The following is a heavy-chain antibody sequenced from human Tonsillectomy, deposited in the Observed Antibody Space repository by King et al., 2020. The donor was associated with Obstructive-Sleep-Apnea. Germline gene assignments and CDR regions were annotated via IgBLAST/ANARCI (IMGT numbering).Heavy chain of an antibody. V-gene: IGHV4-59*11. D-gene: IGHD3-16*01. J-gene: IGHJ4*02. Sequence: VQLQESGPGLVKPSETLSLTCTVSGGSISSHYWSWIRQPPGKGLEWIGYIYYSGSTNYNPSLRSRVPISIDTSKNQFSLKLSSVTAADTAVYYCAREVGSYGYYFDYWGQGTLVTVSS. CDR3: AREVGSYGYYFDY. CDR1: GGSISSHY. CDR2: IYYSGST.